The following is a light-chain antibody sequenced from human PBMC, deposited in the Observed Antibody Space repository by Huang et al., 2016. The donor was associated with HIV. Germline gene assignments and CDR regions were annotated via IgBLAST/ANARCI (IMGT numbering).Light chain of an antibody. CDR2: GAS. Sequence: DIQLTQSPSSVSASVGDRVTITCRARLGVSALIAWYQQKPGKAPKRLIHGASTLQSGVPSRCSGSVSGTDCTLTSSSLQPDDFATYYCQMANSFPPFIFGPGTKVEIK. J-gene: IGKJ3*01. CDR1: LGVSAL. V-gene: IGKV1-12*01. CDR3: QMANSFPPFI.